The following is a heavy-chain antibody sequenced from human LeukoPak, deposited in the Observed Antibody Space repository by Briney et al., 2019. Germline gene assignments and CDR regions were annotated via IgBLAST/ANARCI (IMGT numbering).Heavy chain of an antibody. Sequence: ASVKVSCKASGYTFTGYYMHWVRQAPGQGLEWMGWINPNSGGTNYAQKFQGRVTMTRNTSISTAYMELSRLRSDDTAVYYCAKSWGYYGSGSSWVDFWGQGTLVTVSS. CDR1: GYTFTGYY. D-gene: IGHD3-10*01. J-gene: IGHJ4*02. CDR2: INPNSGGT. V-gene: IGHV1-2*02. CDR3: AKSWGYYGSGSSWVDF.